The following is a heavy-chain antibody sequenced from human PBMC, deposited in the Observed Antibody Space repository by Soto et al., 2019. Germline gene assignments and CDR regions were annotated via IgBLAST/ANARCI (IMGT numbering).Heavy chain of an antibody. D-gene: IGHD1-1*01. V-gene: IGHV4-59*08. Sequence: TSETLSLTCTVSDGSIISYYWSLIRQPPGEGLEWIVYIYYTGSTNYSPSLKSRVTLSVDTSKNQFSLKLSSVTAADTAVYYCARSTTKYGMDVWGQGTTVTVSS. CDR2: IYYTGST. J-gene: IGHJ6*02. CDR1: DGSIISYY. CDR3: ARSTTKYGMDV.